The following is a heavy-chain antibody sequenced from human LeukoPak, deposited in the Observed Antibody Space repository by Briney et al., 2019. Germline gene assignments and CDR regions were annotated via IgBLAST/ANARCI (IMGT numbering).Heavy chain of an antibody. CDR1: GFTFSSYS. J-gene: IGHJ6*03. D-gene: IGHD2-2*01. Sequence: PGGSLRLSCAASGFTFSSYSMNWVRQAPGKGLEWVSSISSSSSYIYYADSVKGRFTISRDNAKNSLYLQMNSLRAEDTAVYYCARDSYCSSTSCTKYYYYMDVWGKGTTVTVSS. CDR3: ARDSYCSSTSCTKYYYYMDV. CDR2: ISSSSSYI. V-gene: IGHV3-21*01.